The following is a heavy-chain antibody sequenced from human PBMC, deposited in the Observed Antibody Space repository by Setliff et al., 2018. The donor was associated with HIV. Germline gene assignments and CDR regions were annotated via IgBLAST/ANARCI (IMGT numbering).Heavy chain of an antibody. CDR2: IYYSGST. CDR3: ARSNELIAARYFDY. CDR1: GGSISSSSYY. V-gene: IGHV4-39*01. J-gene: IGHJ4*02. D-gene: IGHD6-6*01. Sequence: SETLSLTCTVSGGSISSSSYYWGWIRQPPGKGLEWIGSIYYSGSTYYNPSLKSRVTIFVDTSKNQFSLMLSSVTAADTAVNYCARSNELIAARYFDYWGQGTLVTVSS.